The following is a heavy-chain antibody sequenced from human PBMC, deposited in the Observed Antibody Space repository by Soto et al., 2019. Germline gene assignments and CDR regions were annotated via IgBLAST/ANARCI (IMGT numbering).Heavy chain of an antibody. CDR1: GFTFDDYA. CDR3: AKDIAYGDYGHDAFDI. CDR2: ISWNSGSI. D-gene: IGHD4-17*01. V-gene: IGHV3-9*01. Sequence: EVQLVESGGGLVQPGRSLRLSCAASGFTFDDYAMHWVRQAPGKGLEWVSGISWNSGSIGYADAVKGRFTISRDNAKNSLYLQMNSLRAEDTALYYCAKDIAYGDYGHDAFDIWGQGTMVTVSS. J-gene: IGHJ3*02.